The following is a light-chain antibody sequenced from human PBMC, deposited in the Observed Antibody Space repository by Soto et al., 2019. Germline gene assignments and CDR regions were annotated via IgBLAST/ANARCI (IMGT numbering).Light chain of an antibody. J-gene: IGKJ4*01. CDR2: WAS. V-gene: IGKV4-1*01. Sequence: DIVMNQSPNSLSVSLVEMATITCQSTQIRLFLSNNKNSLAWYQQKQGQPPKLLIYWASTRQSGVPERFSGSVSGTDFTLTINNLQPEDVAVYYCQQYYSAPLTFGGGTKV. CDR3: QQYYSAPLT. CDR1: QIRLFLSNNKNS.